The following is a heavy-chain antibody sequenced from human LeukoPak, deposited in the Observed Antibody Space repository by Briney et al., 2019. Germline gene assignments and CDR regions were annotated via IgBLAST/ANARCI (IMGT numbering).Heavy chain of an antibody. D-gene: IGHD2-2*01. CDR1: GASINSADYY. J-gene: IGHJ4*02. V-gene: IGHV4-30-4*08. CDR2: IYYSGNT. Sequence: SETLSLTCSVSGASINSADYYWSWIRQPPGKGLEWIGYIYYSGNTFYNPSLKSRVTMSVDTSKNQFSPNLSSVTAADTAVYYCARKGHCSSTTCFDYWGQGTLVTVSS. CDR3: ARKGHCSSTTCFDY.